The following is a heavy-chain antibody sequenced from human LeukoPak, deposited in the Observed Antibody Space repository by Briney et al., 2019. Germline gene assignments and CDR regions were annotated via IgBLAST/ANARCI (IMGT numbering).Heavy chain of an antibody. D-gene: IGHD5-12*01. CDR3: ARVYSGYDEAGYFDY. CDR1: GFTFSSNY. CDR2: IYSGGST. J-gene: IGHJ4*02. V-gene: IGHV3-66*01. Sequence: GGSLRLSCAASGFTFSSNYMSWVRQAPGKGLEWVSVIYSGGSTYYADSVKGRFTISRDNSKNTLYLQMNSLRAEDTAVYYCARVYSGYDEAGYFDYWGQGTLVTVSS.